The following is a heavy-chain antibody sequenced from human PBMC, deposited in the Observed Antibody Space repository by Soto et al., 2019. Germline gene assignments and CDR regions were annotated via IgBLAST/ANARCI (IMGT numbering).Heavy chain of an antibody. CDR3: AKDMSANYGLYYPPGIDV. J-gene: IGHJ6*02. D-gene: IGHD1-26*01. Sequence: GGSLRLSCAAAGFTFSSYGMHWVRQAPGKGLEWVAVISYDGSNKYYADSVKGRFTISRDNSKNTLYLQMNSLRAEDTAVYYCAKDMSANYGLYYPPGIDVFGQATMVT. CDR2: ISYDGSNK. CDR1: GFTFSSYG. V-gene: IGHV3-30*18.